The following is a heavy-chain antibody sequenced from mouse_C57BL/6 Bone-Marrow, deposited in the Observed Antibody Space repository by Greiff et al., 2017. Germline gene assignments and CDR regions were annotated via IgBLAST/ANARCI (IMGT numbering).Heavy chain of an antibody. V-gene: IGHV1-81*01. CDR3: ARSEQLRLPYYYAMDY. D-gene: IGHD3-2*02. CDR2: IYPRSGNT. Sequence: QVQLQQSGAELARPGASVKLSCKASGYTFTSYGISWVKQRTGQGLEWIGEIYPRSGNTYYNEKFKGKATLTADKSSSTAYMELRSLTSEDSAVYCCARSEQLRLPYYYAMDYWGQGTSVTVSS. J-gene: IGHJ4*01. CDR1: GYTFTSYG.